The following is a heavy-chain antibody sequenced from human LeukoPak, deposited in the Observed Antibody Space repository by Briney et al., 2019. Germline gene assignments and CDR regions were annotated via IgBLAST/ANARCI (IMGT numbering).Heavy chain of an antibody. J-gene: IGHJ5*02. CDR2: IYYSGST. V-gene: IGHV4-59*01. Sequence: SETLSLTCTVSGGSISPYYWSWIRQPPGKGLEWIGYIYYSGSTNYNPSLKSRVTISVDTSKNQFSLKLTSVTAADTAVNYCARWANWNHDHWGQGTLVTVSS. CDR1: GGSISPYY. CDR3: ARWANWNHDH. D-gene: IGHD1-1*01.